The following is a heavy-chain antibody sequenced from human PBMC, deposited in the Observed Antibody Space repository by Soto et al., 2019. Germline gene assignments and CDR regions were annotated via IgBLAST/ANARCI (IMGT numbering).Heavy chain of an antibody. J-gene: IGHJ6*03. CDR3: AKAPSITMVRGVNIFHLYYYMDV. D-gene: IGHD3-10*01. CDR2: ISGSGGST. V-gene: IGHV3-23*01. Sequence: GGSLRLSCAASGFTFSSYAMSWVRQAPGKGLEWVSAISGSGGSTYYADSVKGRFTISRDNSKNTLYLQMNSLRAEDTAVYYCAKAPSITMVRGVNIFHLYYYMDVWGKGTTVTVSS. CDR1: GFTFSSYA.